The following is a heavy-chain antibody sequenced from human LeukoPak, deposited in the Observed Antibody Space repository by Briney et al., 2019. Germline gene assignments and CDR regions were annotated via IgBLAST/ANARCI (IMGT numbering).Heavy chain of an antibody. D-gene: IGHD2-2*01. J-gene: IGHJ4*02. Sequence: ASVKVSCKASGYTFAGYHMHWVRQAPGQGLEWMGRINPNSGDTNYAQKFQGRVTMTRDTSISTAYMELSRLRSDDTAVYYCARDYCSSTSCLFDYWGQGTLVTVSS. CDR3: ARDYCSSTSCLFDY. V-gene: IGHV1-2*06. CDR1: GYTFAGYH. CDR2: INPNSGDT.